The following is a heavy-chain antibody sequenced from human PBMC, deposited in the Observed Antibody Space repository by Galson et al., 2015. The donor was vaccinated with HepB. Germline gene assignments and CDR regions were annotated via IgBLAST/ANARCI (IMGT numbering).Heavy chain of an antibody. J-gene: IGHJ3*02. CDR1: GFTFSSSW. V-gene: IGHV3-74*01. CDR2: INSDGSST. D-gene: IGHD3-22*01. Sequence: SPRLSCPASGFTFSSSWKHWVRLAPGKGLVWVSRINSDGSSTSYADSVKGRFTISRDNAKNTLYLQMNSLRAEDTAVYYCARPDYYDSSGYPLDAFDIWGQGTMVTVSS. CDR3: ARPDYYDSSGYPLDAFDI.